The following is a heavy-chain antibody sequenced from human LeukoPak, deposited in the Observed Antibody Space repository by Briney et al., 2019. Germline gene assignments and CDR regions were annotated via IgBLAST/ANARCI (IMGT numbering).Heavy chain of an antibody. J-gene: IGHJ4*02. D-gene: IGHD4-17*01. CDR3: ARDRGLSVYSDKPPYYFDY. Sequence: SETLSLTCSVSAYSISSGYYWAWIRQPPGKGLEWIGSIYHSGTAFYNPSLQSRVTISVDTSKNQFSLKLTSVTAADTAVYFCARDRGLSVYSDKPPYYFDYWDQGTLVTVSS. CDR1: AYSISSGYY. CDR2: IYHSGTA. V-gene: IGHV4-38-2*02.